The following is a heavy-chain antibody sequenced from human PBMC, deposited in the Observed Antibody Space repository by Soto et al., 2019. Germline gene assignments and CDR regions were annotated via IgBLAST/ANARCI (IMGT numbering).Heavy chain of an antibody. Sequence: EVQLVESGGGLVKPGGSLRLSCAASGFTFSSYSMNWVRQAPGKGLEWVSSISSSSSYIYYADSVKGRFTISRDNAKNSLYLQKNSLRADDTAVYYCARDWGYSSSWPTHGMDVWGQGTTVTVSS. V-gene: IGHV3-21*01. CDR3: ARDWGYSSSWPTHGMDV. CDR2: ISSSSSYI. D-gene: IGHD6-13*01. CDR1: GFTFSSYS. J-gene: IGHJ6*02.